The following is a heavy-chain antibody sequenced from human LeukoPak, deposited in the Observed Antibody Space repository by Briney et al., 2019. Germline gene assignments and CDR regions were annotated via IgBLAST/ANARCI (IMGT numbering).Heavy chain of an antibody. CDR3: ASGGDYAGIAATFRY. D-gene: IGHD4-23*01. Sequence: GGSLRLSCADSGFTFSSYWMHWVRQAPGKGLVWVSRINTDGSSTTYADSVKGRFTISRDNAKKTLYLQMNSLRAGDTALYYCASGGDYAGIAATFRYWGQGSPVTVSS. J-gene: IGHJ4*02. CDR2: INTDGSST. V-gene: IGHV3-74*03. CDR1: GFTFSSYW.